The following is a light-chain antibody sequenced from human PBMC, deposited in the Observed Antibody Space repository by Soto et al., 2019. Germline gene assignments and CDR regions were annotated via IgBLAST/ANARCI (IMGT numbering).Light chain of an antibody. CDR2: GAS. CDR3: QQCGSSPWT. CDR1: QSVSSSY. J-gene: IGKJ1*01. Sequence: EIVLTQSPGTLSLSPGERATLSCRASQSVSSSYLAWYQQKPGQAPRLLIYGASSRATGIPDRFSGSGSGTDFTLTIRRLEHEDFAVYYCQQCGSSPWTFGQGTKVEIK. V-gene: IGKV3-20*01.